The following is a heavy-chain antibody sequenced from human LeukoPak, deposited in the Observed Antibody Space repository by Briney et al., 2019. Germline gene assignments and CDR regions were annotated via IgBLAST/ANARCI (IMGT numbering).Heavy chain of an antibody. J-gene: IGHJ5*02. D-gene: IGHD3-10*01. Sequence: SETLSLTCAVYGGSFSGYYWSWIRQPPGKGLEWIGEINHSGSTYYNPSLKSRVTISVDTSKNQFSLKLSSVTAADTAVYYCARVETYGSGSYSWFDPWGQGTLVTVSS. CDR1: GGSFSGYY. V-gene: IGHV4-34*01. CDR2: INHSGST. CDR3: ARVETYGSGSYSWFDP.